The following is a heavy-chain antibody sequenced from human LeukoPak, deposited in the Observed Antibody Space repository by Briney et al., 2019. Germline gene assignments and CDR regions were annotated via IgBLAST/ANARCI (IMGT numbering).Heavy chain of an antibody. CDR3: AGIPLRYFDWLFAFDY. CDR1: GFTFSSYE. Sequence: PGGSLRLSCAASGFTFSSYEMNWVRQAPGKGLEWVSYISSSGSTIYYADSVKGRFTISRDNSKNSLYLQMNSLRAEDTAVSYCAGIPLRYFDWLFAFDYWGQGTLVTVSS. D-gene: IGHD3-9*01. CDR2: ISSSGSTI. J-gene: IGHJ4*02. V-gene: IGHV3-48*03.